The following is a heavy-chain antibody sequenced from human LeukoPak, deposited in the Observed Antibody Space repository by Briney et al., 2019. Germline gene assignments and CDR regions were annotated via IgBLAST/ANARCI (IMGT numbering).Heavy chain of an antibody. Sequence: PGGSLRLSCAASGFTFSSYGMHWVRQAPGKGLEWVAVISYDGSNKYYADSVKGRFTISRDNSKNTLYLQMNSLRAEDTAVYYCAKVFQVVVVSYGMDVWGQGTTVTVSS. J-gene: IGHJ6*02. D-gene: IGHD3-22*01. CDR3: AKVFQVVVVSYGMDV. CDR1: GFTFSSYG. V-gene: IGHV3-30*18. CDR2: ISYDGSNK.